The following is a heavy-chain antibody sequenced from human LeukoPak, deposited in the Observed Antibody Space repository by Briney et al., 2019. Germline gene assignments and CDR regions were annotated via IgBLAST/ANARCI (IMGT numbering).Heavy chain of an antibody. CDR2: MNPNSGDT. CDR3: ATTLRNNPP. V-gene: IGHV1-8*01. CDR1: GYTFTSYD. D-gene: IGHD1-14*01. J-gene: IGHJ5*02. Sequence: ASVKVSCKASGYTFTSYDINWVRQAPGQGLEWMGWMNPNSGDTGYPQKFQGRVTMTRDTSISTAYMELSSLTSEDTAVYYCATTLRNNPPWGQGTLVTVSS.